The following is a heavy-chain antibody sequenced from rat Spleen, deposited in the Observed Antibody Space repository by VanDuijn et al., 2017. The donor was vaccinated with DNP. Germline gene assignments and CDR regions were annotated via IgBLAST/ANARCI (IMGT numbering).Heavy chain of an antibody. CDR3: ATERTFGFYYDGSSPNWFAN. V-gene: IGHV5-25*01. CDR1: GFTFSNYY. CDR2: ISSNGGNT. J-gene: IGHJ2*01. D-gene: IGHD1-12*03. Sequence: EVQLVESGGGLVQPGRSMKLSCAASGFTFSNYYMAWVRQAPTKGLEWVASISSNGGNTYYPDSVKGRFTISRDNAKDTLYLQMNSLRSEDTATYYCATERTFGFYYDGSSPNWFANWGQGVMVTVSS.